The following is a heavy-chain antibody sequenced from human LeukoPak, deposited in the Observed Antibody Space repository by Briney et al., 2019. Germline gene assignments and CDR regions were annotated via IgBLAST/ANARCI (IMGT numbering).Heavy chain of an antibody. V-gene: IGHV4-4*07. Sequence: SETLSLTCTVSDGSISSYYWSWIRQPTGKGLEWIGRIYPSGSTNYNPSLKSRVTMSVDTSKNQFSLKLSSVTAANTAVYYCARTSSNSWSYGMDVWGQGTTVTVSS. J-gene: IGHJ6*02. CDR1: DGSISSYY. CDR2: IYPSGST. CDR3: ARTSSNSWSYGMDV. D-gene: IGHD6-13*01.